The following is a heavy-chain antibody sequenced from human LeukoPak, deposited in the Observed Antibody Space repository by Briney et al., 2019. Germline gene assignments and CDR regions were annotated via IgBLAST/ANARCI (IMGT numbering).Heavy chain of an antibody. CDR3: TRARYVNSFYAFDI. D-gene: IGHD3-9*01. CDR2: IYYSGST. CDR1: DGSISSYY. J-gene: IGHJ3*02. V-gene: IGHV4-59*08. Sequence: PSETLSLACTVSDGSISSYYWSWIRQPPGKGLEWIGYIYYSGSTNYNPSLKSRVTMSVNTSKNQFSLKLSSVTAADTAVYYCTRARYVNSFYAFDIWGQGTLVTVSS.